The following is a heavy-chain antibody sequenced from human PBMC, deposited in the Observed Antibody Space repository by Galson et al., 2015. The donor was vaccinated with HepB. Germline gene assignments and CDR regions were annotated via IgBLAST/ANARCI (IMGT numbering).Heavy chain of an antibody. CDR1: GYTFTSYG. D-gene: IGHD3-9*01. CDR2: ISAYNGNT. V-gene: IGHV1-18*04. Sequence: QSGAEVKKPGASVKVSCKASGYTFTSYGISWVRQAPGQGLEWMGWISAYNGNTNYAQKLQGRVTMTTDTSTSTAYMELRSLRSDDTAVYYCARVVEDYGILTGRLGPDYWGQGTLVTVSS. CDR3: ARVVEDYGILTGRLGPDY. J-gene: IGHJ4*02.